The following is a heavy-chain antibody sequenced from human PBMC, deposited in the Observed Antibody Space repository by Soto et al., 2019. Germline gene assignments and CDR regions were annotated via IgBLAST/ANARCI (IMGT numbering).Heavy chain of an antibody. CDR3: ARDLVVVPAANYIPFDY. D-gene: IGHD2-2*01. V-gene: IGHV1-2*02. J-gene: IGHJ4*02. Sequence: ASLKVSCKAAGYTFTGYYMHWGRQAPGQGLEWMGWINPNSGGTNYAQKFQGRVTMTRDTSISTAYMELSRLRSDDTAVYYCARDLVVVPAANYIPFDYWGQGTLVTVSS. CDR1: GYTFTGYY. CDR2: INPNSGGT.